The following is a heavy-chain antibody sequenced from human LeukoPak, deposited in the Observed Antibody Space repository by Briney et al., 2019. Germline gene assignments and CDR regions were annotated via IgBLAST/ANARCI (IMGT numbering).Heavy chain of an antibody. J-gene: IGHJ6*02. V-gene: IGHV4-31*03. Sequence: SQTLSLTCTVSGGSISSGGYYWSWIRQHPGKGLEWIGYIYYSGSTYYNPSLKSRVTISVDTSKNQFSLKLSSVTAADTAVYYCARAPPDVYYYYGMDVWGQGTTVTVSS. CDR2: IYYSGST. CDR1: GGSISSGGYY. CDR3: ARAPPDVYYYYGMDV.